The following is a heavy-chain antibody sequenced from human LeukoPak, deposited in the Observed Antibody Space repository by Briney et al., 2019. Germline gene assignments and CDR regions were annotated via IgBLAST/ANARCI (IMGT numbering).Heavy chain of an antibody. CDR1: GGSISSGDYY. D-gene: IGHD3-10*01. V-gene: IGHV4-30-4*01. Sequence: SQTLSLTCTVSGGSISSGDYYWSWIRQPPGQGLEWIGYIYYSGSTYYNPSLKSRVTISVDTSKNQFSLKLSSVTAADTAVYYCARGPQYYYGSGSYSPLVYWGQGTLVTVSS. J-gene: IGHJ4*02. CDR2: IYYSGST. CDR3: ARGPQYYYGSGSYSPLVY.